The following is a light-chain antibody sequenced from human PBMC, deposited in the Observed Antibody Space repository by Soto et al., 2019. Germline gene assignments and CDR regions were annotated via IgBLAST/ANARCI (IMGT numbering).Light chain of an antibody. J-gene: IGKJ4*01. Sequence: EVVLTQSPGTLSLSPEERATLSCRASETVTSDYLAWYQQKPGQAPRLLFYGASRRAAGIPDRFSGSGSGTDFTLTISSLEPEDFALYYCQQHINWPLTFGGGTKVEIK. CDR1: ETVTSDY. V-gene: IGKV3D-20*02. CDR2: GAS. CDR3: QQHINWPLT.